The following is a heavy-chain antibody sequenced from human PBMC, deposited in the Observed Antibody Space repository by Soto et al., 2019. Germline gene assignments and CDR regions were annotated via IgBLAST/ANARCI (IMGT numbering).Heavy chain of an antibody. V-gene: IGHV3-21*01. CDR1: GFTFSSYS. Sequence: EVQLVESGGGLVKPGGSLRLSCAASGFTFSSYSMNWVRQAPGKGLEWVSTITTSSTSISYAGSVKGRFPISRDNAKNSRYRQMSSLRVEDTAVYYCARFRCLASHIWGQGTMVTVSS. J-gene: IGHJ3*02. CDR3: ARFRCLASHI. CDR2: ITTSSTSI. D-gene: IGHD2-8*01.